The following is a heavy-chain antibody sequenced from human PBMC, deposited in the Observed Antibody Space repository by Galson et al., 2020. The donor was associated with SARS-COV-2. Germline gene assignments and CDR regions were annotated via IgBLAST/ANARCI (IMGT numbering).Heavy chain of an antibody. J-gene: IGHJ5*02. CDR2: IYYSGST. CDR3: ARHVIGYYYGSWIYYPSPYCFDP. Sequence: SETLSLTCTVSGGTISSSSYYWGWLRPPTGKGLEWLGSIYYSGSTYYNPSLKSLVTISEDTSKNQFSLKLSSVTDADTAVYYCARHVIGYYYGSWIYYPSPYCFDPWGQGTLVTVSS. CDR1: GGTISSSSYY. D-gene: IGHD3-10*01. V-gene: IGHV4-39*01.